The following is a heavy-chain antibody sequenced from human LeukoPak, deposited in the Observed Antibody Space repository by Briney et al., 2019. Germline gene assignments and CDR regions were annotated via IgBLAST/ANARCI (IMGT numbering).Heavy chain of an antibody. D-gene: IGHD3/OR15-3a*01. V-gene: IGHV4-30-2*01. CDR3: ARADLERKWFDP. Sequence: PSETLSLTCTVSGGSISSGGYYWSWIRQPPGKGLEWIGYIYRSGSTYYNPSLKSRVTISVDRSKNQFSLKLSSVTAADTAVYYCARADLERKWFDPWGQGTLVTVSS. CDR2: IYRSGST. CDR1: GGSISSGGYY. J-gene: IGHJ5*02.